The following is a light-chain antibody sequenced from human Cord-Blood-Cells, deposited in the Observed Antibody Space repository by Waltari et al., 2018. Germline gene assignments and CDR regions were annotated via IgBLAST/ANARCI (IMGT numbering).Light chain of an antibody. CDR1: QSVSSSY. V-gene: IGKV3-20*01. CDR2: GAS. J-gene: IGKJ4*01. CDR3: QQYGSSLLT. Sequence: DIVLTQSPGPLSLSSGESATLSCRASQSVSSSYLAWYQQKPGQAPRLLIYGASSRATGIPDRFSGSGSGTDFTLTIRRLEPEDFAVYYCQQYGSSLLTFGGGTKVEIK.